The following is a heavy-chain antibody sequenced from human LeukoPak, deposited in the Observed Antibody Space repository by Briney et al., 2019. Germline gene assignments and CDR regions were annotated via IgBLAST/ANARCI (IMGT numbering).Heavy chain of an antibody. Sequence: GGSLRLSCAASGFTLSSYWMHWVRQVPGKGLVWVSRINTDGSSTSCADSVKGRFTISRDNARNTLYLEMNSLRTEDTAVYYCTRGDVGYYGYFDHWGRGTLVTVSS. CDR3: TRGDVGYYGYFDH. D-gene: IGHD4-17*01. V-gene: IGHV3-74*01. J-gene: IGHJ4*02. CDR1: GFTLSSYW. CDR2: INTDGSST.